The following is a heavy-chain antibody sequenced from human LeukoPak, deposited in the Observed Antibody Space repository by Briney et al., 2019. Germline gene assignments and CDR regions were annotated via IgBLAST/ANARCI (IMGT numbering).Heavy chain of an antibody. J-gene: IGHJ4*02. CDR2: IIPVFGTT. CDR3: ATTPRGYSYGYPPFFNH. V-gene: IGHV1-69*01. D-gene: IGHD5-18*01. Sequence: GSSVKVSFKSSGGTFSSFDINWVRQAPGQGLEWMGEIIPVFGTTTYAQKFQGRVTITADESTITAYMELSSLRSEDTAVYYCATTPRGYSYGYPPFFNHWGQGTLVTVSS. CDR1: GGTFSSFD.